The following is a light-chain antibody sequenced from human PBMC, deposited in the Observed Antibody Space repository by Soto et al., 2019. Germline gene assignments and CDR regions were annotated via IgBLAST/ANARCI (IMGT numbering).Light chain of an antibody. CDR2: EVN. Sequence: QSALTQPASVSGSPGQSITISCTGTGSDIGGYNYVSWYQQHPGKAPKLLIFEVNNRPSGVSHRFSGSKSGYTASLIISGLQAEDEADYYCSSYTVRTTWVFGGGNKLTVL. J-gene: IGLJ3*02. CDR3: SSYTVRTTWV. CDR1: GSDIGGYNY. V-gene: IGLV2-14*01.